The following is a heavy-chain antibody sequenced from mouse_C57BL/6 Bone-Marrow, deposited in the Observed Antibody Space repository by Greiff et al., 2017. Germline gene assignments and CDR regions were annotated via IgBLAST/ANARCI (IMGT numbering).Heavy chain of an antibody. J-gene: IGHJ2*01. Sequence: VQLQQSGAELVRPGASVKLSCTASGFNIKDDYMHWVKQRPEQGLEWIGWIDPENGDTEYASKFQGKATITADTSSNTAYLQLSSLTSEDTAVYYCTSLTGPLDYWGQGTTLTVSA. CDR3: TSLTGPLDY. V-gene: IGHV14-4*01. CDR2: IDPENGDT. D-gene: IGHD4-1*01. CDR1: GFNIKDDY.